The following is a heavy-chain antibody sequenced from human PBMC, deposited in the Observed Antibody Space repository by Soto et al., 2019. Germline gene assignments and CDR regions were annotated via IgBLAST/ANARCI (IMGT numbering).Heavy chain of an antibody. CDR2: TYYRSKWYY. CDR3: ARGEQYSGSIFEY. Sequence: SQTLSLTCAITGDSISSNSAGWSWVRQSPSRGLEWLGRTYYRSKWYYEYAVSVRGRITINPDTSKNQYSLQLNSVTPEDTAVYFCARGEQYSGSIFEYWGQGTLVTVSS. D-gene: IGHD1-26*01. V-gene: IGHV6-1*01. CDR1: GDSISSNSAG. J-gene: IGHJ4*01.